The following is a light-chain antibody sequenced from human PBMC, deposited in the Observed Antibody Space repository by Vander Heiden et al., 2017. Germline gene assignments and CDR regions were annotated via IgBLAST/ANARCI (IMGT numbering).Light chain of an antibody. V-gene: IGKV1-39*01. Sequence: DIQMTQSPSSLSASVGDRVTITCRASQSISSYLNWYQQKPGKAPKLLIYAASSLQSGVPSRFSGSGSGTDFTLTISRLQPEDFATYYCQQSDSTVITFGQGTRLEIK. CDR3: QQSDSTVIT. CDR2: AAS. CDR1: QSISSY. J-gene: IGKJ5*01.